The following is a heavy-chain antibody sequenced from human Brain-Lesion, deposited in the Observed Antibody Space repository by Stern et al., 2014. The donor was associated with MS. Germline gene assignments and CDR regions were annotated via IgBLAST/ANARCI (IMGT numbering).Heavy chain of an antibody. V-gene: IGHV3-7*01. D-gene: IGHD2-15*01. J-gene: IGHJ6*02. Sequence: VQLVESGGGLVQPGGSLRLSCAASGFTFSSYWMRWVRQAPGKGLEWVAKIKQDGSEKYYGDSVEGRFTISRNNTKKSLYLQMNSLRAEDTAVYYGTRDCGHGSCSLPYDYCGMDVWGQGTAVTVSS. CDR2: IKQDGSEK. CDR1: GFTFSSYW. CDR3: TRDCGHGSCSLPYDYCGMDV.